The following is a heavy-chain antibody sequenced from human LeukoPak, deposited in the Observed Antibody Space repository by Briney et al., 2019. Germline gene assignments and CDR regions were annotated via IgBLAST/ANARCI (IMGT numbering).Heavy chain of an antibody. Sequence: GGSLRLSCAASGFTFSSYSMNWVRQAPGKGLEWVSSISSSSSYIYYADSVKGRFTISRDNSKNTLYLQMNSLRAEDTAVYYCAKDLPAAMFDYWGQGTLVTVSS. CDR3: AKDLPAAMFDY. CDR1: GFTFSSYS. CDR2: ISSSSSYI. V-gene: IGHV3-21*01. D-gene: IGHD2-2*01. J-gene: IGHJ4*02.